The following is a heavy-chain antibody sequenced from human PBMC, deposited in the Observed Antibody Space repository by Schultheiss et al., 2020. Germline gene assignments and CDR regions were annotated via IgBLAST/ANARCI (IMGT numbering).Heavy chain of an antibody. Sequence: SQTLSLTCAVYGGSFSGYYWSWIRQPPGKGLEWIGYIYYSGSTNYNPSLKSRVTISVDTSKNQFSLKLSSVTAADTAVYYCARGLTYYDLTPNYWGQGTLVTVSS. J-gene: IGHJ4*02. D-gene: IGHD3-3*01. CDR2: IYYSGST. CDR3: ARGLTYYDLTPNY. CDR1: GGSFSGYY. V-gene: IGHV4-59*01.